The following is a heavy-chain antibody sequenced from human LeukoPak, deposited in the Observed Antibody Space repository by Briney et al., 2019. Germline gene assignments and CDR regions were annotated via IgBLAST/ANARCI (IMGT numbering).Heavy chain of an antibody. Sequence: SQTLSLTCAISGDSVSSNSAAWNWIRQSPSRGLEWLGRTYYMPKWHNDYAVSVKSRITINPDTSNNQFSLQLNSVTPEDTAVYYCAREAVAGTRWFDPWGQGTLVTVSS. J-gene: IGHJ5*02. CDR1: GDSVSSNSAA. CDR2: TYYMPKWHN. V-gene: IGHV6-1*01. D-gene: IGHD6-13*01. CDR3: AREAVAGTRWFDP.